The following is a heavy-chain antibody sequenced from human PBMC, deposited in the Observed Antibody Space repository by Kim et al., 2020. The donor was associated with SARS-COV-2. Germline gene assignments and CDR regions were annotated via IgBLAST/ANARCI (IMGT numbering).Heavy chain of an antibody. CDR2: INPSGGST. V-gene: IGHV1-46*01. Sequence: ALVKVSCKASGYTFTSYYMHWVRQAPGQGLEWMGIINPSGGSTSYAQKFQGRVTMTRDTSTSTVYMELSSLRSEDTAVYYCARAPLTGTTTDAFDIWGQGTMVTVSS. CDR3: ARAPLTGTTTDAFDI. D-gene: IGHD1-20*01. J-gene: IGHJ3*02. CDR1: GYTFTSYY.